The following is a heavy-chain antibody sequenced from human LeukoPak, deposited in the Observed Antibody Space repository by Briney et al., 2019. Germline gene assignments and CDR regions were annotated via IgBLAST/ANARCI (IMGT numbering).Heavy chain of an antibody. CDR3: ATSYIATTRNLIDY. V-gene: IGHV1-2*02. J-gene: IGHJ4*02. D-gene: IGHD6-13*01. CDR1: GYTFTGYY. Sequence: ASVKVSCKASGYTFTGYYIHWMRQAPGQGLEWMGWINPNSGGTNYAQTFQGRVTMTRDTSISTAFMELSSLRSDDTAVYYCATSYIATTRNLIDYWGQGTLVTVSS. CDR2: INPNSGGT.